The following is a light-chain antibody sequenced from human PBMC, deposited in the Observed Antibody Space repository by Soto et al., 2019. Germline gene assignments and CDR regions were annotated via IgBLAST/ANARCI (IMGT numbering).Light chain of an antibody. CDR2: GAS. Sequence: ELVSTHSPATLTLSPGERATLSCRASQSVSSNVAWYQQIPGQTPRLLIYGASTRATGIPVRFSGSGSGTEFTLTISILQSEDFAVYYCNQSDDGPYTFAEGAKVDVK. CDR1: QSVSSN. V-gene: IGKV3-15*01. J-gene: IGKJ2*01. CDR3: NQSDDGPYT.